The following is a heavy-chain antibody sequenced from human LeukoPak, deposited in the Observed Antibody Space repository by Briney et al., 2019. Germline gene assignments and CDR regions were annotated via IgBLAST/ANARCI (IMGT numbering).Heavy chain of an antibody. Sequence: ASVKVSCRASGYTFTDYYIHWVRQAPGQGLEWMGWINPDNGGTNYAQKFQGRVTMTRDTSIRTVYMDLSRLRSDDTAAFYCTREARVGNWFDPWGQGTQVTVSS. CDR1: GYTFTDYY. J-gene: IGHJ5*02. D-gene: IGHD2-2*01. CDR3: TREARVGNWFDP. CDR2: INPDNGGT. V-gene: IGHV1-2*02.